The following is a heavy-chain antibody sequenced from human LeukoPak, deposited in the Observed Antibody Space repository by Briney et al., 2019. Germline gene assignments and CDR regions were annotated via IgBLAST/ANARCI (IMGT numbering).Heavy chain of an antibody. J-gene: IGHJ5*02. V-gene: IGHV3-48*01. CDR1: GFTFSSYS. D-gene: IGHD2-15*01. CDR3: ARDRGYCSGGSCYSGADWFDP. Sequence: GGSLRLSCAASGFTFSSYSMNWVRQAPGKGLEWVSYISSSSSTIHYADSVKGRFTISRDNAKNSLYLQMNSRRAEDTAVYYCARDRGYCSGGSCYSGADWFDPWGQGTLVTVSS. CDR2: ISSSSSTI.